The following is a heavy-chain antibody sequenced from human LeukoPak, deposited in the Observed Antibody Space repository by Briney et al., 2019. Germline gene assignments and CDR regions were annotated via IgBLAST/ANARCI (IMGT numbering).Heavy chain of an antibody. J-gene: IGHJ6*02. CDR2: INHSGST. Sequence: SETLSLTCAVYGGSFSGYYWSWIRHPPGKGLELIGEINHSGSTNYNPSLKSRVTISVDTSKNQFSLKLSSVTAADTAVYYCARDRYYYYGMDVWGQGTTVTVSS. CDR3: ARDRYYYYGMDV. V-gene: IGHV4-34*01. CDR1: GGSFSGYY.